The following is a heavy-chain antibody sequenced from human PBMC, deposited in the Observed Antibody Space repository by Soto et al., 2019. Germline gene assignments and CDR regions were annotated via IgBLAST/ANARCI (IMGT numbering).Heavy chain of an antibody. CDR2: INPTTGGR. J-gene: IGHJ4*02. Sequence: ASVKVSCKASGYTFTGNYLPWVRQAPGQGLEWMAVINPTTGGRNFAQKFQGRVTVTWDTSISTAYMELSSLRSDDTAIYYCARGYCSSNGCSDYFDFWGQGTLVTVS. D-gene: IGHD2-2*01. CDR1: GYTFTGNY. V-gene: IGHV1-2*02. CDR3: ARGYCSSNGCSDYFDF.